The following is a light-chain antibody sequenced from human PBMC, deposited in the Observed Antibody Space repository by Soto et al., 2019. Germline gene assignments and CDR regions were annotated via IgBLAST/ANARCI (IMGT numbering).Light chain of an antibody. J-gene: IGKJ4*01. CDR3: QQSYSTPLT. V-gene: IGKV1-39*01. Sequence: DIQMTQSPSSLSASVGDRVTITCRASQSISNYLNWYQQKPGKAPKLLIYAASSLQSGVPSRFSGSGSGTDSGSGTDFTLTISSLQPEDFATYYCQQSYSTPLTFGGGTKVEIK. CDR2: AAS. CDR1: QSISNY.